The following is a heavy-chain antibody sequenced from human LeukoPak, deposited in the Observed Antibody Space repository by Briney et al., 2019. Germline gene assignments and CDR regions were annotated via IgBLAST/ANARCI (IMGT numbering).Heavy chain of an antibody. J-gene: IGHJ6*03. D-gene: IGHD3-10*01. V-gene: IGHV1-69*13. Sequence: GASVKVSCKASGYTFTSYGISWVRQAPGQGLEWMGGIIPIFGTANYAQKFQGRVTITADESTSTAYMELSSLRSEDTAVYYCARTYYYGSGSYYNPSYYYYMDVWGKGTTVAISS. CDR3: ARTYYYGSGSYYNPSYYYYMDV. CDR1: GYTFTSYG. CDR2: IIPIFGTA.